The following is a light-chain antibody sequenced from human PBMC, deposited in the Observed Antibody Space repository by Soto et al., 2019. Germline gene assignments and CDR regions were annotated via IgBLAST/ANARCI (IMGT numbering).Light chain of an antibody. CDR1: QSISSW. V-gene: IGKV1-5*03. Sequence: DIQMTQSPSTLCASVGDRVTLTCRASQSISSWLAWFQQKPGKAPKLLIYKASSLESGVPSRFSGSGSGTDFTLTISSLQPDEFATYYCKKYNIYPWTVGNGNKVAIK. CDR2: KAS. CDR3: KKYNIYPWT. J-gene: IGKJ1*01.